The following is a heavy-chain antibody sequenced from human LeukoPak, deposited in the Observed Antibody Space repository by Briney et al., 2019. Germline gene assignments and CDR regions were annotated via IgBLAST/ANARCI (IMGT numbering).Heavy chain of an antibody. CDR3: AELGITMIGGV. V-gene: IGHV3-23*01. J-gene: IGHJ6*04. CDR1: GFTFSSYA. CDR2: LSGSGVST. Sequence: QAGGSLRLSCAASGFTFSSYAMSWVRQAPGKGLEWVSALSGSGVSTFYADSVKGRFTISRDNSKNTLYLQMNSLRAEDTAVYYCAELGITMIGGVWGKGTTVTISS. D-gene: IGHD3-10*02.